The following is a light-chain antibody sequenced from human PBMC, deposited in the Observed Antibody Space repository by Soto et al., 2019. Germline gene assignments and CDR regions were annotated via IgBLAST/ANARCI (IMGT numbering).Light chain of an antibody. J-gene: IGLJ2*01. Sequence: QAVVTQEPSLTVSPGGTVSLTGALTTGAVTSDYYPNWFQRKPGQALRTLIYRTSNNHSWTPARFSGSLLGGKAALTLSGVQPEDEADYYCVLLYGGAWVFGGGTKLTVL. CDR3: VLLYGGAWV. CDR1: TGAVTSDYY. CDR2: RTS. V-gene: IGLV7-43*01.